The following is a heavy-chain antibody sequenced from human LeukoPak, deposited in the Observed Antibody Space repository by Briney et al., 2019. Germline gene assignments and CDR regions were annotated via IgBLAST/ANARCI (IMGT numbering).Heavy chain of an antibody. CDR2: IYSGGST. CDR3: ARDRSITMIVVGQHYYYGMDV. J-gene: IGHJ6*02. Sequence: GGSLRLSCAASGFTVSSNYMSWVRQAPGKGLEWVSVIYSGGSTYYADSVKGRFTISRDNAKNSLYLQINSLRAEDTAVYYCARDRSITMIVVGQHYYYGMDVWGQGTTVTVSS. V-gene: IGHV3-53*01. CDR1: GFTVSSNY. D-gene: IGHD3-22*01.